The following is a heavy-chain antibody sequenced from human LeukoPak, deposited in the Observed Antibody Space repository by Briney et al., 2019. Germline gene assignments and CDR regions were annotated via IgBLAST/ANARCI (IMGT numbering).Heavy chain of an antibody. J-gene: IGHJ5*02. D-gene: IGHD1-20*01. CDR1: GFTFSSYG. CDR3: ARGEYNWNDLHL. V-gene: IGHV3-30*02. Sequence: GGSLRLSCAASGFTFSSYGMHWVRQAPGKGLEWVAFIRYDGSNKYYADSVKGRFTISRDNSKNTLYLQMNSLRAEDTAVYYCARGEYNWNDLHLWGQGTLVTVSS. CDR2: IRYDGSNK.